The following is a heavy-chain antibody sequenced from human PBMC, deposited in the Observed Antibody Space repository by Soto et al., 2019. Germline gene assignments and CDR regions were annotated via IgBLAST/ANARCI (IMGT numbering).Heavy chain of an antibody. D-gene: IGHD2-15*01. CDR1: GFTFRSYG. J-gene: IGHJ6*02. CDR2: ISYDGSDK. Sequence: QVQLVESGGGVVQPGRSLRLSCEASGFTFRSYGMHWVRQAPGKGLEWVTVISYDGSDKYYADSVKGRFTISRDNSKNTLYVQMNSLRGDDTAVYYCTKDLNHCSGGSCHGMYVWGQGTTVIVSS. V-gene: IGHV3-30*18. CDR3: TKDLNHCSGGSCHGMYV.